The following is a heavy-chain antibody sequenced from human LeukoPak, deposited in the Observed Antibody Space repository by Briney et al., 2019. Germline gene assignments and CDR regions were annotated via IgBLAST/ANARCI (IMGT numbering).Heavy chain of an antibody. D-gene: IGHD3-10*01. CDR2: IWYDATNK. J-gene: IGHJ6*02. CDR1: GFTFSNYG. CDR3: ARDDPALLWFGESHYGMDV. V-gene: IGHV3-33*01. Sequence: GGSLRLSCAASGFTFSNYGMHWVRQAPGKGLEGVAVIWYDATNKYYADSVRGGFAISRDNSKNTLSLQIDSLRAEDTAVYYCARDDPALLWFGESHYGMDVWGQGTTGTVSS.